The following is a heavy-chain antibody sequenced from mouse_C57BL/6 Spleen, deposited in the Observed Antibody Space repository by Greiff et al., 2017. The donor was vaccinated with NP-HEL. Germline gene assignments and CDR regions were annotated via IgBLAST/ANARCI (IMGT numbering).Heavy chain of an antibody. CDR3: ARHEDPYYDGGDYFDY. Sequence: VQLKESGAELVKPGASVKLSCKASGYTFTEYTIHWVKQRSGQGLEWIGWFYPGSGSIKYNEKFKDKATLTADKSSSTVYMELSRLTSEDSAVYFCARHEDPYYDGGDYFDYWGQGTTLTVSS. CDR2: FYPGSGSI. CDR1: GYTFTEYT. D-gene: IGHD1-1*01. J-gene: IGHJ2*01. V-gene: IGHV1-62-2*01.